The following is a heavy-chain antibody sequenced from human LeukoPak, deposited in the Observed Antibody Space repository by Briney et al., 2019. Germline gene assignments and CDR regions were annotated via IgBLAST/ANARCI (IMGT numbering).Heavy chain of an antibody. CDR2: ISYDGSNK. CDR1: GFTFSSYA. D-gene: IGHD3-22*01. J-gene: IGHJ4*02. V-gene: IGHV3-30-3*01. Sequence: GRSLRLSCAASGFTFSSYAMHWVRQAPGKGPEWVAVISYDGSNKYYADSVKGRFTISRDNSKNTLYLQMNSLRAEDTAVYYCARDPDSSGYYSLYFDYWGQGTLVTVSS. CDR3: ARDPDSSGYYSLYFDY.